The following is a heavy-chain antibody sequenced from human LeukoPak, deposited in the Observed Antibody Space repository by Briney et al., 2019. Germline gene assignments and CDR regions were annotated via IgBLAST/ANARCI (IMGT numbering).Heavy chain of an antibody. J-gene: IGHJ6*04. D-gene: IGHD6-19*01. CDR3: ARRTAGAKDL. V-gene: IGHV3-23*05. CDR1: GFIFSDSV. Sequence: PGGSLRLSCAASGFIFSDSVMSWVRQAPGKGLEWVAAISSTGYTDNADSLKGRFSISRDNSKDTLYLQMNNLRVDDTAVYYCARRTAGAKDLWGKGTTVTVSA. CDR2: ISSTGYT.